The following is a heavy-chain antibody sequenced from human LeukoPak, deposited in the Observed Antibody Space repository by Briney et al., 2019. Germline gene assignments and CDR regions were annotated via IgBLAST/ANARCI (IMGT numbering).Heavy chain of an antibody. CDR3: ARDNNYDSSGPPFDP. CDR2: INHSGST. D-gene: IGHD3-22*01. Sequence: SETLSLTCAVYGGSFSGYYWSWIRQPPGKGLEWIGEINHSGSTNYNPSLKSRVTISVDTSKNQFSLKLSSVTAADTAVYYCARDNNYDSSGPPFDPWGQGTLVTVSS. V-gene: IGHV4-34*01. CDR1: GGSFSGYY. J-gene: IGHJ5*02.